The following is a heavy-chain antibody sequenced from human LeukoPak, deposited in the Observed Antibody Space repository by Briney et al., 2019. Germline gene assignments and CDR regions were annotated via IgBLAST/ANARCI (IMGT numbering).Heavy chain of an antibody. V-gene: IGHV3-74*01. CDR1: GFTFSSYW. CDR2: INSDVSIT. J-gene: IGHJ4*02. Sequence: GGSLRLSCAASGFTFSSYWMHWVRQAPGKGLMWVSRINSDVSITSYADSVKGRFTISRDNAKNTLYVQMNSLRAENAAVYYCARVRATFSPHFDNWGQGTLVTVSS. D-gene: IGHD5-12*01. CDR3: ARVRATFSPHFDN.